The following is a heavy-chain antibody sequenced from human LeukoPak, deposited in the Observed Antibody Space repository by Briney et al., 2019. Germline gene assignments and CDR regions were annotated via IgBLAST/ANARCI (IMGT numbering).Heavy chain of an antibody. CDR2: IYYSGST. D-gene: IGHD4-17*01. V-gene: IGHV4-59*01. CDR3: ARAGGDDYGDYYFGY. Sequence: SETLSLTCTVSGGSISSYYWRWIRQPPGKGLEGSGYIYYSGSTNYNPSLKSRVTISVDTSKNQFSLKLSSVTAADTAVYYCARAGGDDYGDYYFGYWGQGTLVTVSS. J-gene: IGHJ4*02. CDR1: GGSISSYY.